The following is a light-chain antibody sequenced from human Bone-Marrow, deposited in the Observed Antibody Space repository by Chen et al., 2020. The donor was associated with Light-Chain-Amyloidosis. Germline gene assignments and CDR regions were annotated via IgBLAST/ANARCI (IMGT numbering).Light chain of an antibody. V-gene: IGLV3-21*02. CDR2: DDS. CDR3: QVWDRSSDRPV. Sequence: SYVLTKPSSVSVAPGQTATIACGGNNIGSTSVHWYQQTPGQAPLLVVYDDSDRASGIPERLSGSNSGNTATLTISRVEAGDEADYYGQVWDRSSDRPVFGGGTKLTVL. CDR1: NIGSTS. J-gene: IGLJ3*02.